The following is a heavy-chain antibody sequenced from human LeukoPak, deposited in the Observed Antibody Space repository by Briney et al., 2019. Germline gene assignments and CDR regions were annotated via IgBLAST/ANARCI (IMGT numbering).Heavy chain of an antibody. D-gene: IGHD6-19*01. Sequence: PGGSLRLSCAASGFTFSSYSMNWVRQAPGKGLEWVSYISSSSSTIYYADSVKGRFTISRDNAKNSLYLQMNSLRAEDTAVYYCARDLSPDSSGWYYPPYFDYWGQGTLVTVSS. CDR1: GFTFSSYS. J-gene: IGHJ4*02. V-gene: IGHV3-48*04. CDR2: ISSSSSTI. CDR3: ARDLSPDSSGWYYPPYFDY.